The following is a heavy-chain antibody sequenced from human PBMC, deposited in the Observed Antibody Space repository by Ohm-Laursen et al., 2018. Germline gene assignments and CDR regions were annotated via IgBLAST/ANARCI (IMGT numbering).Heavy chain of an antibody. V-gene: IGHV3-9*01. CDR3: AKDSGGRTQQVAEKGIDL. J-gene: IGHJ5*02. D-gene: IGHD6-13*01. Sequence: SLRLSCAASGFTFGDYGLHWVRHAPGKGLEWVSSITWDSGSIGYEDSVEGRFTVSRDNARNSLYLQMNSLGSEDAALYYCAKDSGGRTQQVAEKGIDLWGQGTLVTVSS. CDR2: ITWDSGSI. CDR1: GFTFGDYG.